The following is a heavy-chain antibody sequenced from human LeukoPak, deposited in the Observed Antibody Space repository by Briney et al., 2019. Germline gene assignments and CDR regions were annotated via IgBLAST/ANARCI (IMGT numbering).Heavy chain of an antibody. Sequence: SETLSLTCTVSGGSISSYYWSWIRQPPGKGLEWIGYIYYSGSTNYNPSLKSRVTISVDTSKNQFSLKLSSVTAADTAVYYCARGYDWLPAYFDYWGRGTLVTVSS. D-gene: IGHD3-9*01. CDR1: GGSISSYY. CDR2: IYYSGST. V-gene: IGHV4-59*01. CDR3: ARGYDWLPAYFDY. J-gene: IGHJ4*02.